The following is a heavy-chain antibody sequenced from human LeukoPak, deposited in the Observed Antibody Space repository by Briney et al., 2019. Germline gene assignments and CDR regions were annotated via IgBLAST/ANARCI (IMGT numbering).Heavy chain of an antibody. V-gene: IGHV1-18*01. CDR3: ARDGYFDL. CDR1: GYTFTTHG. J-gene: IGHJ2*01. CDR2: ISAHNGDT. Sequence: GASVKVSCKASGYTFTTHGIAGVRQAPRQGLEWMGWISAHNGDTNYAQSLQGRVTMTTDTSTNTAYMELRSLRSDDTAVYYCARDGYFDLWGRGTLVTVSS.